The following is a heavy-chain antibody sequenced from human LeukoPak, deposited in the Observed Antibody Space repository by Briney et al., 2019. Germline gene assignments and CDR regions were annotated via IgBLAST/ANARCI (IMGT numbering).Heavy chain of an antibody. CDR2: INSDGSIT. CDR3: ARTSYTSSRFDY. CDR1: GFTFSSYW. Sequence: GGSLRLSCAASGFTFSSYWMHWVRQAPAKGLVWVSRINSDGSITSYADSVKGRFTISRDNAKNTLYLQMNSLRAEDTAVYYCARTSYTSSRFDYWGQGTLVTVSS. V-gene: IGHV3-74*01. J-gene: IGHJ4*02. D-gene: IGHD6-13*01.